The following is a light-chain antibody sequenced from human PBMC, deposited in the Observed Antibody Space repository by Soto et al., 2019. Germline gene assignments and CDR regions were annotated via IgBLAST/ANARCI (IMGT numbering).Light chain of an antibody. J-gene: IGLJ2*01. Sequence: QSVLTQPPSASGTPGQRVTISCSGSNSNIGSYSVNWYQHLPGTAPKLLVFSDDQRPSGVPDRFSGSKSGPSASLAISGLQSEDEADYYCAAWDDSLNGPVFGGGTKLTVL. CDR1: NSNIGSYS. V-gene: IGLV1-44*01. CDR2: SDD. CDR3: AAWDDSLNGPV.